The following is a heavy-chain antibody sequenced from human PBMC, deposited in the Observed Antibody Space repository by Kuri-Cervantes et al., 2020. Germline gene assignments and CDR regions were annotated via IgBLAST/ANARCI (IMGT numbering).Heavy chain of an antibody. V-gene: IGHV4-34*01. J-gene: IGHJ5*02. Sequence: SETLSLTCAVYGGSFSGYYWSWIRQPPGKGLEWIGEINHSGSTNYNPSLKSRVTISVDTSKNQFSLKVSSVTAADTAVYYCARHSTGYYQATWFDPWGQGTLVTVSS. CDR1: GGSFSGYY. CDR3: ARHSTGYYQATWFDP. CDR2: INHSGST. D-gene: IGHD3-9*01.